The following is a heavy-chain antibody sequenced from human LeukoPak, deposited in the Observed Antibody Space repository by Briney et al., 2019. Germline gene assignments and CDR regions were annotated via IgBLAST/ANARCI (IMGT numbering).Heavy chain of an antibody. CDR2: ISSDSSYT. Sequence: GGSLRLSCAVSGFTSSDYYMSWIRQAPGKGMECVSYISSDSSYTNYADSVEGRFTISRDNSKNTVYLQMNSLRAEDTAVYYCAKMAIVGNWFDPWGQGTLVTVSS. J-gene: IGHJ5*02. CDR1: GFTSSDYY. V-gene: IGHV3-11*03. D-gene: IGHD3-22*01. CDR3: AKMAIVGNWFDP.